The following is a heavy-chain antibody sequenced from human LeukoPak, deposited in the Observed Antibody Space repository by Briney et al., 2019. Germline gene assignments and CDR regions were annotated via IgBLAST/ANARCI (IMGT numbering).Heavy chain of an antibody. Sequence: ASVKVSCKASGYTFTSYGISWVRQAPGQGLEWMGWISAYNGNTNYAQKLQGRVTMTTDTSTSTAYMELRSLRSDNTAVYYCARDLMDIVVVPAAMDYWGQGTLVTVSS. V-gene: IGHV1-18*01. D-gene: IGHD2-2*03. CDR3: ARDLMDIVVVPAAMDY. CDR1: GYTFTSYG. CDR2: ISAYNGNT. J-gene: IGHJ4*02.